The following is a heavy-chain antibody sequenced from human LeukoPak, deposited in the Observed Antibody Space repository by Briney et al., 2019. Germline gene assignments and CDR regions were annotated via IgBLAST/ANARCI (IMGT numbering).Heavy chain of an antibody. CDR1: GFTFSSYS. CDR3: ARDVTYYDFWSAYYAGDGFDV. Sequence: GGSLRLSCAASGFTFSSYSMNWVRQAPGKGLEWVSSISSSSSYIYYADSVKGRFTISRDNSKNALYLQMNSLRAEDTAVYYCARDVTYYDFWSAYYAGDGFDVWGHGTMVTVSS. D-gene: IGHD3-3*01. J-gene: IGHJ3*01. V-gene: IGHV3-21*06. CDR2: ISSSSSYI.